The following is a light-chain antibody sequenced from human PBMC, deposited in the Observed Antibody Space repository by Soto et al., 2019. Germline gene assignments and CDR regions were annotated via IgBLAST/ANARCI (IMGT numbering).Light chain of an antibody. J-gene: IGLJ3*02. V-gene: IGLV2-23*02. CDR1: SSDVGSYNL. CDR2: EVS. Sequence: QSALTQPASVSGSPGQSITISCTGTSSDVGSYNLVSWYQQHPGKAPKIMIYEVSKRPSGVSNRFSGSKSGNTASLTISGLQDEDEADYYCCSYAGSITWVFGGGTKLTVL. CDR3: CSYAGSITWV.